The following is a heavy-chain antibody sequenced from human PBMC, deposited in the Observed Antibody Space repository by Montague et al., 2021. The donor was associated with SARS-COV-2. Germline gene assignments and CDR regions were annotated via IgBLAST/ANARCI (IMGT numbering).Heavy chain of an antibody. V-gene: IGHV4-38-2*02. D-gene: IGHD2-2*01. Sequence: SETLSLTCTVSGFSISSGNQWGWIRQPPGKGLVWIGRVNHNGNTYYSPSLKSRVIISVDTSKNQLSLKLISLTATDTAVYYCARVRGCSNTNWYASSLFDSWGQGTLVAVSS. J-gene: IGHJ4*02. CDR1: GFSISSGNQ. CDR2: VNHNGNT. CDR3: ARVRGCSNTNWYASSLFDS.